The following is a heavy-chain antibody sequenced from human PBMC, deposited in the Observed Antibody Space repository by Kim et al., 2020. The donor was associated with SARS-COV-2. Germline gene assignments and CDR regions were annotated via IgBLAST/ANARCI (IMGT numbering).Heavy chain of an antibody. J-gene: IGHJ4*02. CDR2: ISYDGSNK. CDR1: GFTFSSYG. CDR3: AKDRGLVATITFDY. Sequence: GGSLRLSCAASGFTFSSYGMHWVRQAPGKGLEWVAVISYDGSNKYYADSVKGRFTISRDNSKNTLYLQMNSLRAEDTAVYYCAKDRGLVATITFDYWGQGTLVTVSS. V-gene: IGHV3-30*18. D-gene: IGHD5-12*01.